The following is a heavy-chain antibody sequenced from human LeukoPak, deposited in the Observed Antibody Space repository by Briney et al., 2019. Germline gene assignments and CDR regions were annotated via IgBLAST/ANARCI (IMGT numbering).Heavy chain of an antibody. CDR3: ARGLRQQWLVTGYFDL. CDR2: INHSGST. J-gene: IGHJ2*01. CDR1: GGSFSGYY. D-gene: IGHD6-19*01. V-gene: IGHV4-34*01. Sequence: WETLSLTCAVYGGSFSGYYWSWIRQPPGKGLEWIGEINHSGSTNYNPSLKSRVTISVDTSKNQFSLKLSSVTAADTAVYYCARGLRQQWLVTGYFDLWGSGTLVTVSS.